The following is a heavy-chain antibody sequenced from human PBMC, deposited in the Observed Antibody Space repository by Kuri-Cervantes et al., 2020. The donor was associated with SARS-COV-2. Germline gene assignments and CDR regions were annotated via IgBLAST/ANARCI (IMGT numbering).Heavy chain of an antibody. CDR2: ISSSSYT. D-gene: IGHD1-26*01. V-gene: IGHV3-11*03. J-gene: IGHJ4*02. CDR3: AVIQNSGSYSTRSSYFDY. Sequence: GESLKISCAASGFTFSDYYMSWIRQAPGKGLEWVSYISSSSYTNYADPVKGRFTISRDNAKNSLYLQMNSLRAEDTAVYYCAVIQNSGSYSTRSSYFDYWGQGTLVTDSS. CDR1: GFTFSDYY.